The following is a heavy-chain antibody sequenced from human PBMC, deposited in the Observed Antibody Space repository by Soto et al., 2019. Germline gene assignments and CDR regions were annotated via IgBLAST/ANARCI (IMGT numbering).Heavy chain of an antibody. V-gene: IGHV4-59*01. CDR2: IYDSGST. CDR3: AAPPRY. CDR1: GGSISSYY. D-gene: IGHD6-6*01. Sequence: QVQLQESGPGLVKPSETLSLTCTVSGGSISSYYWSWIRQPPGKGLEWIGYIYDSGSTNYNPSLKSRLTISVDTSKNQFSLKLTSVTAADTAVYYCAAPPRYWGQGTLVTVSS. J-gene: IGHJ4*02.